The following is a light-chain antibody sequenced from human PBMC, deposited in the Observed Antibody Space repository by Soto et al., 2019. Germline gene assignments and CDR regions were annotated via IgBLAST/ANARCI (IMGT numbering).Light chain of an antibody. J-gene: IGLJ1*01. Sequence: QSVLTQPASVSGSPGQSITISCTGTSSDVGAYNYVSWYQQHPGKAPELIIFDVTNRPSGVPNRFSGSKSGNTASLTISGLRAEDETDYYCSSYTSSSIYVLGTGTKVTVL. CDR2: DVT. CDR3: SSYTSSSIYV. V-gene: IGLV2-14*01. CDR1: SSDVGAYNY.